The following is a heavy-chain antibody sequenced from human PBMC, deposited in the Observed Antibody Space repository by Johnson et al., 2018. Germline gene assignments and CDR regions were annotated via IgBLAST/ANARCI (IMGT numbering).Heavy chain of an antibody. CDR3: ARDYDGGNAYLFSYFHH. CDR2: ISYDGSNK. V-gene: IGHV3-30*03. J-gene: IGHJ1*01. Sequence: QVQLVQSGGGVVQPGRSLRLSCAASGFTFSNYGMHWVRQAPGKGLEWLAVISYDGSNKYYADSVKGRFTISRDYSKNTVSLQMNSLRAEDTAGYYCARDYDGGNAYLFSYFHHWGQGTLVTVSS. CDR1: GFTFSNYG. D-gene: IGHD4-23*01.